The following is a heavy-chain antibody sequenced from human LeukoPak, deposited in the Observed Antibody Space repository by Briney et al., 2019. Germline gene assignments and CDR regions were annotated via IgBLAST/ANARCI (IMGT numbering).Heavy chain of an antibody. J-gene: IGHJ5*02. V-gene: IGHV4-39*02. CDR2: IYYSGST. CDR1: GGSISSSSYY. Sequence: PSETLSLTCTVSGGSISSSSYYRGWIRQPPGKGLEWIGSIYYSGSTYYNPSLKSRVTISVDTSKNQFSLKLSSVTAADTAVYYCARESRTSRRKFDPWGQGTLVTVSS. CDR3: ARESRTSRRKFDP. D-gene: IGHD2-2*01.